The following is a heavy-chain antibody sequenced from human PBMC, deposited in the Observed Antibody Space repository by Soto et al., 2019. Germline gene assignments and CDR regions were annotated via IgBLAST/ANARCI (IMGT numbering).Heavy chain of an antibody. J-gene: IGHJ4*02. D-gene: IGHD2-2*01. Sequence: PXGSLRLSCAASGFTLSSYGMHWVRQAPGKGLEWVAVIWYDGSNKYYADSVKGRFTISRDNSKNTLYLQMNSLRAEDTAVYYCARSWRSTFDYWGQGTLATVSS. V-gene: IGHV3-33*01. CDR2: IWYDGSNK. CDR1: GFTLSSYG. CDR3: ARSWRSTFDY.